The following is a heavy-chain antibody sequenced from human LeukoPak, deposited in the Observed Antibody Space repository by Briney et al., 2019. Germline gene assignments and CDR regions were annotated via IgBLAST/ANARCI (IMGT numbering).Heavy chain of an antibody. CDR2: IKQDGSEK. CDR1: GFTFSNYW. CDR3: ARNAD. Sequence: GGSLRLSCAASGFTFSNYWMSWVRQAPGKGLEWVANIKQDGSEKYHVDSVRGRFTISRDNAKNSLYPQMNSLRAEDTAVYYCARNADWGRGTLVTVSS. V-gene: IGHV3-7*01. J-gene: IGHJ4*02.